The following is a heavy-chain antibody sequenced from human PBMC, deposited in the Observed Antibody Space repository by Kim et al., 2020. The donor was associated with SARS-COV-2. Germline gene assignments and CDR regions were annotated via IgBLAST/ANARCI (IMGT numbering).Heavy chain of an antibody. Sequence: NSTPPLRSRVTASVDTSKNQFSLKRSSVTAADTAVYYCAGTARGANFDYWGRGALVTVSS. D-gene: IGHD1-26*01. CDR3: AGTARGANFDY. J-gene: IGHJ4*02. V-gene: IGHV4-4*09.